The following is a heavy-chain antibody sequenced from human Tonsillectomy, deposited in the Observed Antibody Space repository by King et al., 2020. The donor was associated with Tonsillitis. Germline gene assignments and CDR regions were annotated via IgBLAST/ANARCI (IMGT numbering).Heavy chain of an antibody. Sequence: QLVQSGAEVKKPGASVKVSCKASGYTFTSYDINWVRQATGQGLEWMGWMNPNSGNTGYAQKFQGRVTMTRNTSISTAYMELSSLRSEDTAVYYCARGRGRQLVLGGWFDPWGQGTLVTVSS. D-gene: IGHD6-13*01. CDR3: ARGRGRQLVLGGWFDP. CDR1: GYTFTSYD. CDR2: MNPNSGNT. V-gene: IGHV1-8*02. J-gene: IGHJ5*02.